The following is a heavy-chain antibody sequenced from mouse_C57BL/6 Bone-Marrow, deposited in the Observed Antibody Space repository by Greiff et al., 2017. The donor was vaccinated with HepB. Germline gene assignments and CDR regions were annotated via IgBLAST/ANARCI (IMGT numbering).Heavy chain of an antibody. J-gene: IGHJ1*03. CDR1: GFTFSDYY. V-gene: IGHV5-12*01. Sequence: EVKLMESGGGLVQPGGSLKLSCAASGFTFSDYYMYWVRQTPEKRLEWVAYISNGGGSTYYPDTVKGRFTISRDNAKNTLYLQMSRLKSEDTAMYYCASLITTVVATSGYIDVWGTGTTVTVSS. CDR3: ASLITTVVATSGYIDV. D-gene: IGHD1-1*01. CDR2: ISNGGGST.